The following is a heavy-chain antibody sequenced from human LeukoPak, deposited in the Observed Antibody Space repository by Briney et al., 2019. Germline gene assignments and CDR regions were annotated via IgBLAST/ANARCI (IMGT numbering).Heavy chain of an antibody. J-gene: IGHJ5*02. Sequence: PGGSLRLSCVASGFTFSNHWMSWVRQAPGKGPEWVANIKQDDSKTYNVDTVRGRFTIFRDNAKNSLYLQNNGLRAEDTAVYYCARQSSLYCTGNDCYWAFDRWGQGTLVTVSS. CDR3: ARQSSLYCTGNDCYWAFDR. V-gene: IGHV3-7*01. CDR2: IKQDDSKT. CDR1: GFTFSNHW. D-gene: IGHD2-21*02.